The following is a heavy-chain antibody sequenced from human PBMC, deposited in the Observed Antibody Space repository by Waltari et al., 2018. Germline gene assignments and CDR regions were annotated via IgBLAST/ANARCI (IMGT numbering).Heavy chain of an antibody. J-gene: IGHJ4*02. CDR1: GFPFSSFG. CDR2: IRYDGNNK. V-gene: IGHV3-30*02. Sequence: QMQLVESGGGVVQPGGSLRLSCPASGFPFSSFGMHWVRQAPGKGLEWVAFIRYDGNNKFYTDSVKGRFTISRDNSQNIVHLQMNSLRAEDTAVYYCGKDLRPTVTYGGLFDYWGQGTLVTVSS. D-gene: IGHD4-17*01. CDR3: GKDLRPTVTYGGLFDY.